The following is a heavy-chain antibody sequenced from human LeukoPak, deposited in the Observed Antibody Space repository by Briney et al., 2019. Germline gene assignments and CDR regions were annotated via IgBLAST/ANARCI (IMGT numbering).Heavy chain of an antibody. D-gene: IGHD5-24*01. V-gene: IGHV3-30-3*01. CDR1: GFTFSSYA. CDR3: ARTGERWLQLYFDY. Sequence: GGSLRLSCAASGFTFSSYAMHWVRQAPGKGLEWVAVISYDRSNKYYADSVKGRFTISRDNSKNTLYLQMNSLRAEDTAVYYCARTGERWLQLYFDYWGQGTLVTVSS. CDR2: ISYDRSNK. J-gene: IGHJ4*02.